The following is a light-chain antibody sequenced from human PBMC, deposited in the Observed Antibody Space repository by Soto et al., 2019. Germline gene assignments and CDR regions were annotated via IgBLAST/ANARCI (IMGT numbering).Light chain of an antibody. Sequence: DIVMTQSPGSLAVSLGERATINCNSSQIVLYSSNNKNYLAWYLQKPGQSPQLLIYFGSYRASGVPDRFSGSGSGTNFTLRISRVETDDFGIYYCMQALQVPITFGQGTRLEIK. J-gene: IGKJ5*01. V-gene: IGKV4-1*01. CDR3: MQALQVPIT. CDR2: FGS. CDR1: QIVLYSSNNKNY.